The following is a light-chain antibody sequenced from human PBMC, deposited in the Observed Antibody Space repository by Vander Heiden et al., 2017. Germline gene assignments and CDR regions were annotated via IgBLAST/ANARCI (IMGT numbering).Light chain of an antibody. CDR2: STT. CDR1: TAPVTTSDY. CDR3: LHNFGGALV. Sequence: QAVVTHAPSVTVSPGRTVALTCASSTAPVTTSDYPTWIQQHPGQAPRVLNYSTTNKRSRTPARVSGSLLGDTAAMTLSRVQPEDEAYYYCLHNFGGALVFGGGARLTVL. J-gene: IGLJ3*02. V-gene: IGLV7-43*01.